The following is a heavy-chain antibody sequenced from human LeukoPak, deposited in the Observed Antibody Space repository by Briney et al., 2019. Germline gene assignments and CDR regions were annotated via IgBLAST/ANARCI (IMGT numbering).Heavy chain of an antibody. CDR2: ISWNSGTI. CDR1: GFTFDDYA. Sequence: GGSLRLSCAASGFTFDDYAMHWVRQAPGKGLEWVSGISWNSGTIGYAVSVQGRFTISRDNAKNSLYLQMSSLTPEDTALYYCAKGREGSYYEADYWGRGTLVTVSS. V-gene: IGHV3-9*01. J-gene: IGHJ4*02. D-gene: IGHD1-26*01. CDR3: AKGREGSYYEADY.